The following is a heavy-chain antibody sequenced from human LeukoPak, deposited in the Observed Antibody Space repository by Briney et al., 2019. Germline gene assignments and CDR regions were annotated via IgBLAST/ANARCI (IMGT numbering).Heavy chain of an antibody. D-gene: IGHD6-13*01. J-gene: IGHJ4*02. Sequence: SETLSLTCTVSGGSISRYYWSWIRQPPGKRLEWIGYIYYSGSTNYNPSLKSRVTISVDTSKNQFSLKLSSVTAADTAVYYCARGGIGAAGPVGYRGQGTLVTVSS. CDR1: GGSISRYY. V-gene: IGHV4-59*01. CDR2: IYYSGST. CDR3: ARGGIGAAGPVGY.